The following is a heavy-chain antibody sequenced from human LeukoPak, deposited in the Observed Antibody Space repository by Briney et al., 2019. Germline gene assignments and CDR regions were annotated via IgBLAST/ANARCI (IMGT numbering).Heavy chain of an antibody. CDR2: IYYSGST. CDR3: ARDHGYSSSWWGRNWFDP. J-gene: IGHJ5*02. D-gene: IGHD6-13*01. Sequence: PSETLSLTCTVSGCSISSSSYYWGWIRQPPGKGLEWIGSIYYSGSTYCNPSLKSRVTISVDTSKNQFSLKLSSVTAADTAVYYCARDHGYSSSWWGRNWFDPWGQGTLVTVSS. CDR1: GCSISSSSYY. V-gene: IGHV4-39*07.